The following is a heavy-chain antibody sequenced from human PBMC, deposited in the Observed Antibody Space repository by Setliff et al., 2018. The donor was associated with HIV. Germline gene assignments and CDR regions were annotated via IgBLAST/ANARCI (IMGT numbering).Heavy chain of an antibody. CDR2: IYYSGST. CDR1: GGSISSSPYY. V-gene: IGHV4-39*07. J-gene: IGHJ3*02. CDR3: ARGPESVAPRMCAFDI. Sequence: SETLSLTCTVSGGSISSSPYYWSWIRQPPGKGLEWIGSIYYSGSTYYNPSLKSRVTISVDTSKNQFSLKLNSVTAADTATYYCARGPESVAPRMCAFDIWGQGTMVTVSS. D-gene: IGHD6-6*01.